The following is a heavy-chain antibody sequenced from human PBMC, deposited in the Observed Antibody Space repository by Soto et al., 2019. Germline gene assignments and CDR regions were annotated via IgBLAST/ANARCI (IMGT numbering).Heavy chain of an antibody. CDR2: ISAYNGNT. J-gene: IGHJ4*02. Sequence: ASMRVSCRASGYTFTSYGISWVLQAPRQGLEWMGWISAYNGNTNYAQKVQGRVTMNTDTSKSTAYMELGSLRSDDTAVYYCARDLNYDILTGYGPDYWGQGTLVTVSS. CDR1: GYTFTSYG. D-gene: IGHD3-9*01. CDR3: ARDLNYDILTGYGPDY. V-gene: IGHV1-18*01.